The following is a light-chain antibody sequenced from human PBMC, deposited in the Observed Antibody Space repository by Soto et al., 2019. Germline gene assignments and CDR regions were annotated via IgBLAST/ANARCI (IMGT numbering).Light chain of an antibody. J-gene: IGKJ5*01. Sequence: EIQMTQSTSSLSASVGDRVTITCQASQDVSNYLNWYQQKLGKAPKLLIYDASNLETGVPSRFSGSGSGTYFSFTISSLQPEDFATYYCQQYSNLIPFGQRTRLEI. CDR3: QQYSNLIP. V-gene: IGKV1-33*01. CDR2: DAS. CDR1: QDVSNY.